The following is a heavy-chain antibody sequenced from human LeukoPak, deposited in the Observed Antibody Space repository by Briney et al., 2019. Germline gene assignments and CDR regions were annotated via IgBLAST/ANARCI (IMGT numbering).Heavy chain of an antibody. CDR2: INHSGST. J-gene: IGHJ4*02. CDR1: GGSFSGYY. CDR3: ARCFGSGTILDY. Sequence: PSETLSLTCAVYGGSFSGYYWSWIRQPPGEGLEWIGEINHSGSTNYNPSLKSRVTISVDTSKNQFSLKLSSVTAADTAVYYCARCFGSGTILDYWGQGTLVTVSS. V-gene: IGHV4-34*01. D-gene: IGHD2-15*01.